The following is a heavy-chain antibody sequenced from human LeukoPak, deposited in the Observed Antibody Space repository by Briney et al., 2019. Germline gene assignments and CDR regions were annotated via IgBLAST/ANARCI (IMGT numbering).Heavy chain of an antibody. CDR3: ARDRYSGPMALLDY. Sequence: PGGSLRLSCISSGFTFDDYAMHWVRQAPGKGLEWVSGISWNADRMDYADSVKGRFTISRDNAKNTLYLRMNSLRAEDTAVYYCARDRYSGPMALLDYWGQGTLVTVSS. J-gene: IGHJ4*02. V-gene: IGHV3-9*01. D-gene: IGHD1-26*01. CDR2: ISWNADRM. CDR1: GFTFDDYA.